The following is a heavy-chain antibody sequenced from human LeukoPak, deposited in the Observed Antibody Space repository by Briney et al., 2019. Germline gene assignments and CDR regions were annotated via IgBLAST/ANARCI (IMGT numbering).Heavy chain of an antibody. CDR1: GFTFSSYW. CDR3: ARDPLGSYYYYMDV. CDR2: IKQDGSEK. J-gene: IGHJ6*03. Sequence: GGSLGLSCAASGFTFSSYWMSWVRQAPGKGLEWVANIKQDGSEKYYVDSVKGRFTISRDNAKNSLYLQMNSLRAEDTAVYYCARDPLGSYYYYMDVWGKGTTVTVSS. D-gene: IGHD7-27*01. V-gene: IGHV3-7*01.